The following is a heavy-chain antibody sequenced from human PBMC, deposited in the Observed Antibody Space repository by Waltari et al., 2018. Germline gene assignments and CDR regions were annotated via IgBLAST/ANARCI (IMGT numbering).Heavy chain of an antibody. J-gene: IGHJ6*02. CDR3: ARGGIGPFYYYYYGMDV. V-gene: IGHV1-8*01. Sequence: QVQLVQSGAEVKKPGASVKVSCKASGYTFTSYDINWVRQATGQGLEWMGWMNPNSGNTGYAQKFQGRVTMTRNTSISTAYMELSSLRSEETAVYYCARGGIGPFYYYYYGMDVWGQGTTVTVSS. CDR2: MNPNSGNT. CDR1: GYTFTSYD.